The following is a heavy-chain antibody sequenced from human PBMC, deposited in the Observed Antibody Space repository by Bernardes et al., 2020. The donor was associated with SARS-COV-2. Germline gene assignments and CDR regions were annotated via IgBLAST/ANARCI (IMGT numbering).Heavy chain of an antibody. CDR3: AVPSGYSRGGFDY. J-gene: IGHJ4*02. Sequence: GGSLRLSCAASGFTFSSYAMSWVRQAPGKGLEWVSAISGSGGSTYYADSVKGRFTISRDNSKNTLYLQMNSLRAEDTAVYYCAVPSGYSRGGFDYWGQGNLVTVFS. D-gene: IGHD6-19*01. CDR2: ISGSGGST. V-gene: IGHV3-23*01. CDR1: GFTFSSYA.